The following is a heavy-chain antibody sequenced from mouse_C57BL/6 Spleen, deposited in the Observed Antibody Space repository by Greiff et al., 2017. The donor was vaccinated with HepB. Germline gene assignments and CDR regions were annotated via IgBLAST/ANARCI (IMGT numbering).Heavy chain of an antibody. CDR2: IDPEDGET. CDR3: ARTSRQLRPHYYAMDY. Sequence: EVMLVESGAELVKPGASVKLSCTASGLNIKDYYMHWVKQRTEQGLEWIGRIDPEDGETKYAPKFKGKATITADTYSNTAELQLNSLTYEDTAVYYCARTSRQLRPHYYAMDYWGQGTSVTVSS. J-gene: IGHJ4*01. CDR1: GLNIKDYY. D-gene: IGHD3-2*02. V-gene: IGHV14-2*01.